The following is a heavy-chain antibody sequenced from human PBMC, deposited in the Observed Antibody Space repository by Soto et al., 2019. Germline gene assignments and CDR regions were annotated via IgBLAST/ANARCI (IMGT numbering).Heavy chain of an antibody. Sequence: QVQLVESGGGLVKPGGSLRLSCAASGFTFSDYYMSWIRQAPGKGLEWVSYISSSGSTIYYADSVKGRFTISRDNAKNSRYLQMNSRRAEDAAVYYCGGGGPVPIAVAALDVWGQGTTVTVSS. CDR1: GFTFSDYY. CDR2: ISSSGSTI. D-gene: IGHD6-19*01. J-gene: IGHJ6*02. V-gene: IGHV3-11*01. CDR3: GGGGPVPIAVAALDV.